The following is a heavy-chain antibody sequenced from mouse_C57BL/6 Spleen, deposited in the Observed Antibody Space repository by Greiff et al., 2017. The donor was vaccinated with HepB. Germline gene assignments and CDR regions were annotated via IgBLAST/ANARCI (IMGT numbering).Heavy chain of an antibody. J-gene: IGHJ2*01. CDR3: ADSNYEDYCDY. Sequence: VQLKESGAELVKPGASVKLSCTASGFNIKDYYMHWVKQRTEQGLEWIGRIDPEDGETKYAPKFQGKATITADTSSNQAYLQLSSLTSEDPAVYYCADSNYEDYCDYWGQGTTLTVSS. V-gene: IGHV14-2*01. CDR1: GFNIKDYY. D-gene: IGHD2-5*01. CDR2: IDPEDGET.